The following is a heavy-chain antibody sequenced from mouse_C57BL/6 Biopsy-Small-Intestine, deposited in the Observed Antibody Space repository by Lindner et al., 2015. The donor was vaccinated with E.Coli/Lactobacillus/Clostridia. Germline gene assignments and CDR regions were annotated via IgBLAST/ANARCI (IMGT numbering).Heavy chain of an antibody. CDR2: INPSTGGT. V-gene: IGHV1-42*01. J-gene: IGHJ2*01. CDR3: ARYDS. CDR1: GYSFTGYY. Sequence: VQLQESGPELVKPGASVKISCKASGYSFTGYYMNWVKQSPEKSLEWIGEINPSTGGTTYNQKFKAKATLTVDKSSSTAYMQLKSQTSEDSAVYYCARYDSWGQGTTLTVSS.